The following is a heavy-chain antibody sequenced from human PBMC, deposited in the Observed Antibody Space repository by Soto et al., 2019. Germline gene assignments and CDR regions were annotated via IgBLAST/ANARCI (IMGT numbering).Heavy chain of an antibody. D-gene: IGHD3-10*01. CDR2: IRSKAYGGTT. V-gene: IGHV3-49*03. CDR3: TRDAPPTPYYYGSGSYGYYYYMDV. Sequence: GGSLRLSCTASGFTFGDYAMSWFRQAPGKGLEWVGFIRSKAYGGTTEYAASVKGRFTISRDDSKSIAYLQMNSLKTEDTAVYYCTRDAPPTPYYYGSGSYGYYYYMDVWGKGTTVTVSS. J-gene: IGHJ6*03. CDR1: GFTFGDYA.